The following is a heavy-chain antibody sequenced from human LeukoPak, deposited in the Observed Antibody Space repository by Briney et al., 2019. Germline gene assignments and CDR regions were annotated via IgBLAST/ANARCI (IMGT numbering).Heavy chain of an antibody. J-gene: IGHJ4*02. CDR3: ARVGGTATIPLN. CDR1: GFTFSDYY. V-gene: IGHV3-11*05. Sequence: GGSLRLSCAASGFTFSDYYMSWIRQAPGKGLEWVSYISSSSSYTNHADSVKGRFTISRDNAKNSLYLQMNSLRAEDTAVYYCARVGGTATIPLNWGQGTLVTVSS. CDR2: ISSSSSYT. D-gene: IGHD5-24*01.